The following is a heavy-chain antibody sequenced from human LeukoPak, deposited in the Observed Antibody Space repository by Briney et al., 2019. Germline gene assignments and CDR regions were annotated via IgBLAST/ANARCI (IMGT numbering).Heavy chain of an antibody. Sequence: SEALSLTCAVYGGSFSGYYWSWIRQPPGKGLEWIGEINHSGSTNYNPSLKSRVTISVDTSKNQFSLKLSSVTAADTAVYYCARGGIAARPYYYYYMDVWGKGTMVTVSS. CDR2: INHSGST. CDR1: GGSFSGYY. CDR3: ARGGIAARPYYYYYMDV. V-gene: IGHV4-34*01. J-gene: IGHJ6*03. D-gene: IGHD6-6*01.